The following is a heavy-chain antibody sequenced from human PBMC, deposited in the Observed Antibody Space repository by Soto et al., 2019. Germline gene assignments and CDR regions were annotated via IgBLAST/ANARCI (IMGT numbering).Heavy chain of an antibody. CDR3: ARVFIPIGRFGESYFDY. CDR1: GGSISSGGYY. D-gene: IGHD3-10*01. J-gene: IGHJ4*02. Sequence: QVQLQESGPGLVKPSQTLSLTCTVSGGSISSGGYYWSWIRQHPEKGLEWIEYIYYSGSTYYNPSLKSRVTISVDTSKNQFSLKLSSVTAADTAVYYCARVFIPIGRFGESYFDYWGQGTLVTVSS. V-gene: IGHV4-31*03. CDR2: IYYSGST.